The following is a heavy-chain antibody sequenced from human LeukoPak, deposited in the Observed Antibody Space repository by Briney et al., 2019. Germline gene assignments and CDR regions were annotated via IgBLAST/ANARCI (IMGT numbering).Heavy chain of an antibody. J-gene: IGHJ5*02. CDR2: INPNSGGT. CDR1: GYTFTGYY. D-gene: IGHD3-3*01. V-gene: IGHV1-2*02. Sequence: ASVKVSCKASGYTFTGYYMHWVRQAPGQGLEWMGWINPNSGGTNYAQKFQGRVTMTRDTSISTAYMELSRLRSDDTAVYYCARGNLGYYDFWSGYYRSGYWFDPWGQGTLVTVSS. CDR3: ARGNLGYYDFWSGYYRSGYWFDP.